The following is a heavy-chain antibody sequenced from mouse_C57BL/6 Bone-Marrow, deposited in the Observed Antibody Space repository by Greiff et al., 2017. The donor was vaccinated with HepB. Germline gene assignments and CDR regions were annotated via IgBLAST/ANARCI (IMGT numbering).Heavy chain of an antibody. D-gene: IGHD1-1*01. CDR2: INPNNGGT. J-gene: IGHJ1*03. CDR1: GYTFTDYN. CDR3: ARGTTVVSYHWYFDV. Sequence: EVKLMESGPELVKPGASVKIPCKASGYTFTDYNMDWVKQSHGKSLEWIGDINPNNGGTIYNQKFKGKATLTVDKSSSTAYMELRSLTSEDTAVYYCARGTTVVSYHWYFDVWGTGTTVTVSS. V-gene: IGHV1-18*01.